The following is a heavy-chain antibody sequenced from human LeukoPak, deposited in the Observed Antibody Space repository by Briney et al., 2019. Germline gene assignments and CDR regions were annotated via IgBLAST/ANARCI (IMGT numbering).Heavy chain of an antibody. CDR1: GFTFSTFW. D-gene: IGHD2-15*01. V-gene: IGHV3-74*01. J-gene: IGHJ4*02. CDR2: ISSDGSST. Sequence: GGSLRLSCAASGFTFSTFWMHWVRQAPGEGLVWVSRISSDGSSTNYADSVKGRFTISRDNAKNTLYLQMNSLRAEDTAVYYCAGRYCSGGTCYYYWGQGTLVTVSS. CDR3: AGRYCSGGTCYYY.